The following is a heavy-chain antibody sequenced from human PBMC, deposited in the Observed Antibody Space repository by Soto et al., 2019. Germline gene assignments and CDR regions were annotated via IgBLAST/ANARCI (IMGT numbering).Heavy chain of an antibody. CDR2: ISSSSSTI. Sequence: EVQLVESGGGLVQPGGSLRLSCAASGFTFSSYSMNWVRQAPGRGLEWVSYISSSSSTIYHADSVKGRFTISRDNAKNSLYLQMSSLRAEDTAVYYCARGYYYYYMDVWGKGATVTVSS. J-gene: IGHJ6*03. CDR3: ARGYYYYYMDV. CDR1: GFTFSSYS. V-gene: IGHV3-48*01.